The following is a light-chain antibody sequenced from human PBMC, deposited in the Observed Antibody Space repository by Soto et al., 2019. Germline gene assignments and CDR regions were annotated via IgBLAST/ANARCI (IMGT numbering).Light chain of an antibody. V-gene: IGKV3-11*01. Sequence: EIVLTQSPATLSLSPGERATLSCRASQSVSSYLAWYQQKPGQAPRLLIYDASNRATGIPARFSGSGSGTGVTLTISSLEPEDFAVYYCQQRSNWPWTFGQGPKVEIK. CDR2: DAS. CDR1: QSVSSY. CDR3: QQRSNWPWT. J-gene: IGKJ1*01.